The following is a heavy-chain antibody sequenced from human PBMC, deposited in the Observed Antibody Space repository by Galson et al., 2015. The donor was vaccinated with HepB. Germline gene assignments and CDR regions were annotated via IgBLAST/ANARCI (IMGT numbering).Heavy chain of an antibody. V-gene: IGHV3-30-3*01. Sequence: SLRLSCAASGFTFSDYAMHWVRQAPGKGLEWVAVISYDESNEFYADSLKGRFTISRDNSKNTLYLQMNSLRAEDTAVYYCARDRGSGYNRFFNSCFDYWGQGTLVTVSS. J-gene: IGHJ4*02. CDR2: ISYDESNE. D-gene: IGHD5-24*01. CDR1: GFTFSDYA. CDR3: ARDRGSGYNRFFNSCFDY.